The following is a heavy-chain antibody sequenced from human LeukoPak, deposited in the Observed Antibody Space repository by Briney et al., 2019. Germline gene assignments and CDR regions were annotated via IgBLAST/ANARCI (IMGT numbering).Heavy chain of an antibody. J-gene: IGHJ6*04. D-gene: IGHD3-10*01. Sequence: GGSLRLSCAASGFTFSGYKMSWLRQAPGKGLEWVANIKQDGGEKYYVDSVKGRFTISRDNAKNSLYLQMNSLRAEDTAVYYCARDRGFGQADVWGKGTTVTVST. V-gene: IGHV3-7*01. CDR1: GFTFSGYK. CDR2: IKQDGGEK. CDR3: ARDRGFGQADV.